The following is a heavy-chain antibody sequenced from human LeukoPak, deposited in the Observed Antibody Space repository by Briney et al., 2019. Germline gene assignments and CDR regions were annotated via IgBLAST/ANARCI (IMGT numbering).Heavy chain of an antibody. CDR3: VLTAYPSDY. J-gene: IGHJ4*02. CDR2: INSDGSST. Sequence: PGGSLRLSCAASGFTFSSYSMHWVRQAPGKGLVWVSRINSDGSSTTYADSVKGRFTISRDNAKNTLYLQVDSLRAEDTAVYYCVLTAYPSDYWGQGTLVTVSS. V-gene: IGHV3-74*01. CDR1: GFTFSSYS. D-gene: IGHD3-9*01.